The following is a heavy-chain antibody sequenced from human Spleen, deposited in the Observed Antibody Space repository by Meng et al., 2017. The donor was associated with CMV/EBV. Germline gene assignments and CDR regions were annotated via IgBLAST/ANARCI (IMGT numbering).Heavy chain of an antibody. CDR1: GFSFRTYA. Sequence: GESLKISCTASGFSFRTYAMNWVRLAPGKGLEWVSSISAGGGSTYYADSVKGRFTISRDNSMDTVYLQMNSLKAEDAAVYYCAKDRFMEWLLGCSFDYWGQGALVTVSS. CDR2: ISAGGGST. CDR3: AKDRFMEWLLGCSFDY. V-gene: IGHV3-23*01. J-gene: IGHJ4*02. D-gene: IGHD3-3*01.